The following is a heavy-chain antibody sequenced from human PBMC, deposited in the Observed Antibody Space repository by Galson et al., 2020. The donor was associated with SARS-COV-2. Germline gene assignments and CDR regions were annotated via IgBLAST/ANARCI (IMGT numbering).Heavy chain of an antibody. CDR3: AQRQSPNYLFSAGGWFDP. CDR1: GFSLSTRGVG. V-gene: IGHV2-5*02. Sequence: SGPTLVKPTQTLTLTCTVSGFSLSTRGVGVGWIRQPPGKALEWLALTYWDDDKRYSPSLKSRLTITRDTSKNQVVLTMTNMDPVDTATYYCAQRQSPNYLFSAGGWFDPWGPGTLVTVSS. CDR2: TYWDDDK. J-gene: IGHJ5*02. D-gene: IGHD1-7*01.